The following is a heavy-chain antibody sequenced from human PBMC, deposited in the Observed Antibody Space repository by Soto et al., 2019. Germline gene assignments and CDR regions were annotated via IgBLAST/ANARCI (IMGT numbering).Heavy chain of an antibody. V-gene: IGHV3-23*01. CDR2: ISGSGGST. CDR1: GFTFSSYA. Sequence: GGSLRLSCAASGFTFSSYAMSWVRQAPGKGLEWVSAISGSGGSTYYADSVKGRFTIPRDNSKNTLYLQMNSLRAEDTAVYYFAKTRYCSGGSCYSNYYYMDVWGKGTTVTVSS. D-gene: IGHD2-15*01. CDR3: AKTRYCSGGSCYSNYYYMDV. J-gene: IGHJ6*03.